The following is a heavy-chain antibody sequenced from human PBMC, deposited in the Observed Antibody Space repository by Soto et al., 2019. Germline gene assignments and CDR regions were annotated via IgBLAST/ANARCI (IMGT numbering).Heavy chain of an antibody. CDR2: IYWDDEK. V-gene: IGHV2-5*02. CDR3: ARGDSTGYYPY. CDR1: GFSLATRGVG. D-gene: IGHD3-22*01. J-gene: IGHJ4*02. Sequence: SGPTLVNPTQTLTLTCTLSGFSLATRGVGVGWIRQPPGKALELLALIYWDDEKRYSPSLKNRLTITKDTSKNQVALTMTNMDPVDTATYYCARGDSTGYYPYWGQGTLVTVSS.